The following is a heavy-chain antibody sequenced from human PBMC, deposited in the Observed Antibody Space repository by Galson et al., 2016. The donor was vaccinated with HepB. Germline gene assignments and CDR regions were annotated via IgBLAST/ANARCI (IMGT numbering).Heavy chain of an antibody. Sequence: SLRLSCAASGFTFRDYEMNWVRQPPGKGPEWISYISDSASTIYYAGSVKGRFSISRDNTKNSLYLQMDSLRAEDTAVYYCARDLGIVAVQGLDPGYGMDVWGQGTTVTVSS. CDR3: ARDLGIVAVQGLDPGYGMDV. CDR1: GFTFRDYE. V-gene: IGHV3-48*03. CDR2: ISDSASTI. J-gene: IGHJ6*02. D-gene: IGHD2-2*01.